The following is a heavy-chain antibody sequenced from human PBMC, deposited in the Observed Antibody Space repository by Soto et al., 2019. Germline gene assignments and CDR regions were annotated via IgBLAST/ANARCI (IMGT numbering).Heavy chain of an antibody. D-gene: IGHD3-10*01. CDR2: IKQDGSEK. CDR1: GFTFSSYW. J-gene: IGHJ4*02. V-gene: IGHV3-7*01. Sequence: GGSLRLSCAASGFTFSSYWMSWVRQAPGKGLEWVANIKQDGSEKYYVDSVKGRFTISRDNAKNTLYLQMNSLRAEDTAVYYCAKSYISSGPPFDYWGQGTLVTVSS. CDR3: AKSYISSGPPFDY.